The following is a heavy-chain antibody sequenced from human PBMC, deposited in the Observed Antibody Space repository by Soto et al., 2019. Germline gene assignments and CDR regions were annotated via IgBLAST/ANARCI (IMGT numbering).Heavy chain of an antibody. CDR2: IKQDGGEK. V-gene: IGHV3-7*03. Sequence: GGSLRLSCGASGFTFNMFWMSWVGQSPGKGLEWVARIKQDGGEKYYVDSVKGRFTISRDNARSTVHLQADRLRVEDTAVYYCARDHLILPADDFYYGVDVWGQGTTVTVSS. J-gene: IGHJ6*02. CDR3: ARDHLILPADDFYYGVDV. CDR1: GFTFNMFW.